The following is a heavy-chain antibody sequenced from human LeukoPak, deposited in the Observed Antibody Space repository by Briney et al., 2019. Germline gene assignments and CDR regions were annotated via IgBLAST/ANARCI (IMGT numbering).Heavy chain of an antibody. J-gene: IGHJ4*02. CDR3: SGGSRFVDY. V-gene: IGHV3-23*01. D-gene: IGHD3-16*01. CDR1: GFTFSSYA. Sequence: GGSLRLSCVASGFTFSSYAMSWVRQAPGKGLEWVSDINGSGDNTYYADSVKGRFTISRDNAKNSLFLQMNSLRVEDTAVYYCSGGSRFVDYWGQGTLVTVSS. CDR2: INGSGDNT.